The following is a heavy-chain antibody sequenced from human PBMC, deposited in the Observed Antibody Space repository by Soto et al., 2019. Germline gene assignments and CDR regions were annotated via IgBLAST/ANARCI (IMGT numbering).Heavy chain of an antibody. V-gene: IGHV3-30*18. CDR2: MSYDESKK. D-gene: IGHD2-21*01. CDR3: EKERLYGDFMHILVVDF. Sequence: QVRLVESGGGVVQPGGSLRLSCATSGFRLSSYAMHWVRQAPGKGLEWVALMSYDESKKYYADSVKGRFTISRDTSKNTLVLEMNNLRVEDTAVYYCEKERLYGDFMHILVVDFWGQGALVTVSS. J-gene: IGHJ4*02. CDR1: GFRLSSYA.